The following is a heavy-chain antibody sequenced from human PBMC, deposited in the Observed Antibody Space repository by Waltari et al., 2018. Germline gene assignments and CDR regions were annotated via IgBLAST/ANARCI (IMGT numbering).Heavy chain of an antibody. Sequence: QVQLQESGPGLVKPSETLSLTCTVSGGSISSHYWSWIRQPPGKGLEWIGDIYYSRSTNYNPSLKSRVTISVDTSKNQFSLKLSSVTAADTAVYYCAREREIVGSRPDAFDIWGQGTMVTVSS. CDR3: AREREIVGSRPDAFDI. J-gene: IGHJ3*02. V-gene: IGHV4-59*11. CDR1: GGSISSHY. D-gene: IGHD1-26*01. CDR2: IYYSRST.